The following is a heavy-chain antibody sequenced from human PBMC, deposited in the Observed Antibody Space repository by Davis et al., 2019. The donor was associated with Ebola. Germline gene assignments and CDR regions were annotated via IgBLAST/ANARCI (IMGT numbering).Heavy chain of an antibody. CDR3: AAGYSSGWNIY. CDR2: IYSGGST. D-gene: IGHD6-19*01. V-gene: IGHV3-66*01. CDR1: GFTVSSNY. Sequence: GESLKISCAASGFTVSSNYMSWVRQAPGKGLEWVSVIYSGGSTYYADSVKGRFTISRDSSKNTLYLQIDSLRAEDTAVYYCAAGYSSGWNIYWGQGTLVTVSS. J-gene: IGHJ4*02.